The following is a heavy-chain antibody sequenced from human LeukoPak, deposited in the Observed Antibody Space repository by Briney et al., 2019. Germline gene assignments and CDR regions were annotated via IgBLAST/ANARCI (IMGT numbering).Heavy chain of an antibody. Sequence: SQTLSLTCTVSGGSISSGGYYWSWIRQHPGKGLEWIGYIYYSGSTYYNPSLKSRVTISVGTSKNQFSLKLSSVTAADTAVYYCARGYCSSTSCRATHFDYWGQGTLVTVSS. CDR3: ARGYCSSTSCRATHFDY. CDR1: GGSISSGGYY. J-gene: IGHJ4*02. CDR2: IYYSGST. V-gene: IGHV4-31*03. D-gene: IGHD2-2*01.